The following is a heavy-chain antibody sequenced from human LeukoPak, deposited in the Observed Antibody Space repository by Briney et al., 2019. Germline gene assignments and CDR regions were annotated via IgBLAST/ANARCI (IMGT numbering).Heavy chain of an antibody. J-gene: IGHJ4*02. CDR3: AKKGNGISYFDS. CDR2: VFYTGGT. V-gene: IGHV4-59*11. CDR1: NGSISPHY. D-gene: IGHD1-1*01. Sequence: KPSATLSLTCTVSNGSISPHYWSWIRQPPHKGLEWIGYVFYTGGTNYNPSLKSRLTISVDTSKNQFSLKLRSVTAADTAVYYCAKKGNGISYFDSWGQGTLVTVSS.